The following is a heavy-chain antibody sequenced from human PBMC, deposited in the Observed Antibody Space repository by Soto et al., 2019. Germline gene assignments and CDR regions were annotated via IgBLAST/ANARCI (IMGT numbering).Heavy chain of an antibody. CDR1: GGSISSYY. J-gene: IGHJ4*02. V-gene: IGHV4-59*01. CDR3: ARGDECWSGPKVDY. CDR2: IYYSGST. Sequence: QVQLQESGPGLVKPSETLSLTCTVSGGSISSYYWSWIRQPPGKGLEWIGYIYYSGSTNYNPSLKRRVTRSVDTSKNQFSLKLISVTAADPAVYYCARGDECWSGPKVDYWGQGTLVTVSS. D-gene: IGHD3-3*01.